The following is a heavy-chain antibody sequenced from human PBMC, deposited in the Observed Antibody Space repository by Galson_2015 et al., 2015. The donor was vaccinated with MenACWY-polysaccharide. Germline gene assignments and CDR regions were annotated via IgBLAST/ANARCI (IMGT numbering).Heavy chain of an antibody. J-gene: IGHJ4*02. V-gene: IGHV3-7*01. CDR1: GFTFSRYW. Sequence: SLRLSCAASGFTFSRYWMTWVRQAPGKRPEWVANINPDGSGKYYVDSMKGRFTISRDNVKNTLHLQVDSLRGEDTAVYYCATHLDWAFDYWGQGTLVIVSS. CDR3: ATHLDWAFDY. D-gene: IGHD3-9*01. CDR2: INPDGSGK.